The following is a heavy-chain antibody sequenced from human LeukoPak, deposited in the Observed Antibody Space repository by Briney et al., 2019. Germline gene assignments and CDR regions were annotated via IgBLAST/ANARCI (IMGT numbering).Heavy chain of an antibody. J-gene: IGHJ5*02. Sequence: GGSLRLSCAASGFTFSSYAMHWVRQAPGKGLEYVSAISSNEGRTYYANSVKGRFTISRDNSKNTLYLQMGSLRAEDMAVYYCARARGSSWYVRWFDPWGQGTLVTVSS. CDR3: ARARGSSWYVRWFDP. V-gene: IGHV3-64*01. D-gene: IGHD6-13*01. CDR2: ISSNEGRT. CDR1: GFTFSSYA.